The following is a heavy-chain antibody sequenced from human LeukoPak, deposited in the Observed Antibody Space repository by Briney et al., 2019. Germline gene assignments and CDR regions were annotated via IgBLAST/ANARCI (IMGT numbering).Heavy chain of an antibody. V-gene: IGHV3-21*01. J-gene: IGHJ6*03. D-gene: IGHD5-18*01. CDR3: ARDTARGPLVFMDV. CDR1: GFTFSSYW. Sequence: PGGSLRLSCAASGFTFSSYWMSWVRQAPGKGLEWVSSISSTCTYIYYADSLKGRFTISRDNAKNSLYLQMNSLRAEDTAVYYCARDTARGPLVFMDVWGKGTTVTVSS. CDR2: ISSTCTYI.